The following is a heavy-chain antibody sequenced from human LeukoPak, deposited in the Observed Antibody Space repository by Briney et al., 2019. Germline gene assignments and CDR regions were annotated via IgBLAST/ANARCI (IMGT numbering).Heavy chain of an antibody. J-gene: IGHJ4*02. CDR2: IYYSGST. Sequence: PSETLSLTCTVSGGSISSYYWSWIRQPPGKGLEWIGYIYYSGSTNYNPSLKSRVTISVDTSKNQFSLKLSSVTAADTAVYYCASSTGATVTTWYYFDYWGQGTLVTVSS. V-gene: IGHV4-59*12. CDR3: ASSTGATVTTWYYFDY. CDR1: GGSISSYY. D-gene: IGHD4-17*01.